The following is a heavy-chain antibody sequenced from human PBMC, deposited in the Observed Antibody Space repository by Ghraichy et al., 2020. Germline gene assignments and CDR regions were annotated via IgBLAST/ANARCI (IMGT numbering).Heavy chain of an antibody. Sequence: LSLTCAASGFTFSSYAMSWVRQAPGKGLEWVSAISGSGGSTYYADSVKGRFTISRDNSKNTLYLQMNSLRAEDTAVYYCAKDERRYYYDSSGYYFFDYWGQGTLVTVSS. J-gene: IGHJ4*02. CDR1: GFTFSSYA. D-gene: IGHD3-22*01. CDR3: AKDERRYYYDSSGYYFFDY. V-gene: IGHV3-23*01. CDR2: ISGSGGST.